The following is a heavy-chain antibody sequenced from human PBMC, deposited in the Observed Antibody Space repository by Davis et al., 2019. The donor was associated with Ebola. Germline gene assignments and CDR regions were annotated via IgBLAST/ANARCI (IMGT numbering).Heavy chain of an antibody. Sequence: AASVKVSCKASGGTFSSYAISWVRHVPGHGLEWMGETVPRYGTTTYAQRFQGRVTISADKSTSTAYMELSSLRSEDTAVYYCARDRRVAVAGRSYYYGMDVWGQGTTVTVSS. CDR3: ARDRRVAVAGRSYYYGMDV. CDR2: TVPRYGTT. CDR1: GGTFSSYA. D-gene: IGHD6-19*01. J-gene: IGHJ6*02. V-gene: IGHV1-69*06.